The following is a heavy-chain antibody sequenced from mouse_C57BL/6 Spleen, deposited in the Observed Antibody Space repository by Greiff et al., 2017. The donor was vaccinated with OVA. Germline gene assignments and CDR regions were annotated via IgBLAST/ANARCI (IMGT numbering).Heavy chain of an antibody. CDR3: VRGSSYGAY. J-gene: IGHJ3*01. D-gene: IGHD1-1*01. CDR1: GFSFNTYA. CDR2: IRSKSNNYAT. Sequence: EVQRVESGGGLVQPKGSLKLSCAASGFSFNTYAMNWVRQAPGKGLEWVARIRSKSNNYATYYADSVKDRFTISRDDSESMLYLQMNNLKTEDTAMYYCVRGSSYGAYWGQGTLVTVSA. V-gene: IGHV10-1*01.